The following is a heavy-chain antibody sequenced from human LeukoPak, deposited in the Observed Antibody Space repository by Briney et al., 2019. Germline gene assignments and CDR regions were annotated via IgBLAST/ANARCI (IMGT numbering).Heavy chain of an antibody. CDR2: INFNSEGT. V-gene: IGHV1-2*02. J-gene: IGHJ5*02. Sequence: ASVKVSCKATGYTFTGDYMHWVRQAPGQGLEWMGWINFNSEGTKYVQKFQGRVSMTRDTSINTVYMELTRLRFDDTAVYYCAREKIEYYDDSGYERRFDPWGQGTLVTVSS. CDR3: AREKIEYYDDSGYERRFDP. D-gene: IGHD3-22*01. CDR1: GYTFTGDY.